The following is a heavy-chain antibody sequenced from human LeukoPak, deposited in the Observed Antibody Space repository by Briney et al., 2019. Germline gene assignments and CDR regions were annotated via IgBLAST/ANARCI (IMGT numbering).Heavy chain of an antibody. V-gene: IGHV4-39*01. CDR3: AKTDSHGYYFDY. D-gene: IGHD1-1*01. CDR2: IYYSGST. Sequence: LSETLSLTCTVSGGSISSSSYYWGWIRQPPGKGLEWIGSIYYSGSTYYNPSLKSRVTISVDTSKNQFSLKLSSVTAADTAVYYCAKTDSHGYYFDYWGQGTLVTVSS. J-gene: IGHJ4*02. CDR1: GGSISSSSYY.